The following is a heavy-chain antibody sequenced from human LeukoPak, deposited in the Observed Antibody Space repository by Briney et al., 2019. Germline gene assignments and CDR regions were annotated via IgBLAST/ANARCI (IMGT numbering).Heavy chain of an antibody. V-gene: IGHV3-74*01. CDR2: INSDGTTT. Sequence: GGSLRLSCAASGFTFSSYWMHWVRQAPGKGLLWVSRINSDGTTTYYADSVKGRFTISRDNAKNTLYLQVNSLRAEDMAVYYCARGNYYGMDVWGQGTTVTVSS. CDR1: GFTFSSYW. J-gene: IGHJ6*02. CDR3: ARGNYYGMDV.